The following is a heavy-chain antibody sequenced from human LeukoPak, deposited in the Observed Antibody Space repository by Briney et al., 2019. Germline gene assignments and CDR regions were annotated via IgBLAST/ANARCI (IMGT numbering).Heavy chain of an antibody. J-gene: IGHJ5*02. CDR1: GYSIRSGYQ. CDR2: INYSGST. Sequence: SETLSLTCTVSGYSIRSGYQWGWIRQPPGKGLEWIGSINYSGSTYDNPSLKSRVTISVDTSKNQFSLKLSSVTAADTAVYYCARLLFHPWGQGTLVTVSS. CDR3: ARLLFHP. V-gene: IGHV4-38-2*02.